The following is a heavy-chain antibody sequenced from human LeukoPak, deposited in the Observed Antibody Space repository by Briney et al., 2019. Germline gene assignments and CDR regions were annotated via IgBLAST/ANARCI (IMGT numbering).Heavy chain of an antibody. V-gene: IGHV3-7*04. D-gene: IGHD5-24*01. Sequence: GRSLRLSCTASGFTFSSYWMNWVRQAPGKGLEWVANIKQDGSEKYYVDSVKGRFTISRDNAKKSLYLQMNSLRAEDTAVYYCARETEMANLDYWGQGTLVTVSS. CDR3: ARETEMANLDY. CDR1: GFTFSSYW. J-gene: IGHJ4*02. CDR2: IKQDGSEK.